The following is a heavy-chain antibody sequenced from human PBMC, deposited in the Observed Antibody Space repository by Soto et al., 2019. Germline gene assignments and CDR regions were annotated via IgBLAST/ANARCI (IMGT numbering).Heavy chain of an antibody. CDR1: GGSINSGHYY. J-gene: IGHJ4*02. V-gene: IGHV4-30-4*01. Sequence: QVQLQESGPGLVKPSQTLSLTCTVSGGSINSGHYYWSWIRQPPGKGLEWIGNIYYSGSTYYNPSLGSRVTXXVXPXXTQFSLELRSVTAADTAVYYCARVPVVVATIYLDYWGQGTLVTASS. CDR2: IYYSGST. CDR3: ARVPVVVATIYLDY. D-gene: IGHD2-15*01.